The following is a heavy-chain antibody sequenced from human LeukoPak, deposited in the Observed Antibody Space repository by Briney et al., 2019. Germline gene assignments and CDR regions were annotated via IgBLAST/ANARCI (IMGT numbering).Heavy chain of an antibody. Sequence: KTGGSLRLSCAASGFTFSSYSMNWVRQAPGKGLEWVSSISSSSSYIYYADSVKGRFTISRDNAKNSLYLQMNSLRAEDTAVYYCARVRVWSGYYRGPYYFDYWGQGTLVTVSS. D-gene: IGHD3-3*01. CDR3: ARVRVWSGYYRGPYYFDY. V-gene: IGHV3-21*01. J-gene: IGHJ4*02. CDR1: GFTFSSYS. CDR2: ISSSSSYI.